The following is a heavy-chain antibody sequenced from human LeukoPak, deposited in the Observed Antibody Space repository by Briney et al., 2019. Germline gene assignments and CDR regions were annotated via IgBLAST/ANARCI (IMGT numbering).Heavy chain of an antibody. Sequence: SETLSLTCAVYGGSFRGYYWSWIRQPPWRGREWIGEINHSGSTNYNPSLKSQVTISLDPSKNQFSLKLSSVTDADTAVYYCARLMRAAAGPLNAFDIWGQGTMVTVSS. CDR1: GGSFRGYY. D-gene: IGHD6-13*01. CDR3: ARLMRAAAGPLNAFDI. J-gene: IGHJ3*02. V-gene: IGHV4-34*01. CDR2: INHSGST.